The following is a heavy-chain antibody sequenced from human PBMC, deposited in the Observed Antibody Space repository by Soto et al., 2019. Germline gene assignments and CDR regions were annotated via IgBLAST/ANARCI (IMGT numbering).Heavy chain of an antibody. J-gene: IGHJ4*02. V-gene: IGHV4-59*01. Sequence: QVQLQESGPGLVKPSETLSLTCTVSGGSISSYYWSWIRQPPGKGLEWIGYIYYSGSTNYNPSLKSRVTISVDTSKNQFSLKLSSVAAADTAVYYCARRYGEAFGSWGQGTLVTVSS. D-gene: IGHD4-17*01. CDR3: ARRYGEAFGS. CDR2: IYYSGST. CDR1: GGSISSYY.